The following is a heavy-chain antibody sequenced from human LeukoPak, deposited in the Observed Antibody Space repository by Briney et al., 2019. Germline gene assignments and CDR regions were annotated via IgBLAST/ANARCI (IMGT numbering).Heavy chain of an antibody. D-gene: IGHD3-10*01. Sequence: PGGSLRLSCVASGFTFSGYWMSWVRQAPGKGLEWMANIKQDGSEKYYVDSVKGRFTISRDNAKNSLYLQMNSLRAEDTAVYYCARGTYYYGSGSPETGYWGRGTLVTVSS. J-gene: IGHJ4*02. CDR1: GFTFSGYW. CDR3: ARGTYYYGSGSPETGY. CDR2: IKQDGSEK. V-gene: IGHV3-7*03.